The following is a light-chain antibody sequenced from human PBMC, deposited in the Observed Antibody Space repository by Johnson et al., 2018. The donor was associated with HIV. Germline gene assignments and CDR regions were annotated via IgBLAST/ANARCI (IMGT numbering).Light chain of an antibody. CDR3: AAWDDSLSVYV. Sequence: QSVLTQPPSVSAAPGQKVTISCSGSSSNIGSHYVSWYQQVPGTAPRLVIYNTIKRPSGVPDRFSGSKSGTSASLAISGLRAEDEADYYCAAWDDSLSVYVFGTGTKVTVL. V-gene: IGLV1-47*01. CDR2: NTI. J-gene: IGLJ1*01. CDR1: SSNIGSHY.